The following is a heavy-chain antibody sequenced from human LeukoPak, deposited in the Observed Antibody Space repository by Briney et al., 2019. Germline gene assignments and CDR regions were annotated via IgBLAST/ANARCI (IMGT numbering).Heavy chain of an antibody. CDR1: GFSFNNYV. V-gene: IGHV3-64*01. CDR3: ARARVSGSSVFDY. D-gene: IGHD1-26*01. J-gene: IGHJ4*02. Sequence: GGSLRLSCAASGFSFNNYVMHWVRQAPGKGLEYVSAISSNGDTTYYASSVKGRFTISRDNSKNTLYLQLGSLRAEDMAVYYCARARVSGSSVFDYWGQGTLVTVSS. CDR2: ISSNGDTT.